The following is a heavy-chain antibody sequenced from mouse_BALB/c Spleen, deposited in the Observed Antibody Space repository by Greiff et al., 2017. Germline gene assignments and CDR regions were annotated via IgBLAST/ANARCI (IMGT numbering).Heavy chain of an antibody. CDR3: ARFMITTRAWFAY. D-gene: IGHD2-4*01. Sequence: VKLMESGAELARPGASVKMSCKASGYTFTSYTMHWVKQRPGQGLEWIGYINPSSGYTNYNQKFKDKATLTADKSSSTAYMQLSSLTSEDSAVYYCARFMITTRAWFAYWGQGTLVTVSA. CDR1: GYTFTSYT. V-gene: IGHV1-4*01. CDR2: INPSSGYT. J-gene: IGHJ3*01.